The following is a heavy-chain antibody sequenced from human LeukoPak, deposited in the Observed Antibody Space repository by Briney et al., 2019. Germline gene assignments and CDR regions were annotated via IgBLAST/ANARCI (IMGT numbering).Heavy chain of an antibody. Sequence: SETPSLTCTVSGGSISSYYWSWIRQPPGKGLEWIGYIYYSGSTNYNPSLKSRVTISVDTSKNQFSLKLSSVTAADTAVYYCARDQGDGYNGIDYWGQGTLVTVSS. V-gene: IGHV4-59*01. CDR2: IYYSGST. D-gene: IGHD5-24*01. CDR3: ARDQGDGYNGIDY. J-gene: IGHJ4*02. CDR1: GGSISSYY.